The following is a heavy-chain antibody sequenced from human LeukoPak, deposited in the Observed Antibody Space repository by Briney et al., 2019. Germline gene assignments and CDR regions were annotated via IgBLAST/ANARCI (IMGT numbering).Heavy chain of an antibody. CDR3: ARANWGYSSGFDY. CDR1: GGSISSYY. D-gene: IGHD1-26*01. V-gene: IGHV4-59*01. Sequence: PSETLSLTCTVSGGSISSYYWSWIRQPPGKGLGWIGYIYYSGSTNYNPSLKSRVTISVDTSKNQFSLKLSSVTAADTAVYYCARANWGYSSGFDYWGQGTLVTVSS. CDR2: IYYSGST. J-gene: IGHJ4*02.